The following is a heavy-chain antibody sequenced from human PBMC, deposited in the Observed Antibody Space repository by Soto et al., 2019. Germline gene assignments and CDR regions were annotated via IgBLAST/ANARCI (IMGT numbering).Heavy chain of an antibody. V-gene: IGHV4-59*12. CDR2: IYYSGST. CDR1: GGSISSYY. J-gene: IGHJ5*02. CDR3: ARVGGINWFDP. Sequence: SETLSLTCTVSGGSISSYYWTWIRQPPGKGLEWIGYIYYSGSTYYNPSLKSRVTISVDTSKNQFSLKLSSVTAADTAVYYCARVGGINWFDPWGQGTLVTVSS. D-gene: IGHD3-16*01.